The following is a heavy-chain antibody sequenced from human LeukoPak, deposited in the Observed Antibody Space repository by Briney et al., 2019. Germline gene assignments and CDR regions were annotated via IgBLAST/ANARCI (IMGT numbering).Heavy chain of an antibody. CDR1: GFIFSTYW. J-gene: IGHJ6*03. CDR3: TRGYYYYMDV. V-gene: IGHV3-74*01. CDR2: INFDGGGT. Sequence: AGGSLRLSCAASGFIFSTYWMHWVRQTPGKGLVWVSRINFDGGGTTYADSVKGRFTISRDNAKNMLYLQMNSLRAEDTAVYYCTRGYYYYMDVWGKGTTVTVSS.